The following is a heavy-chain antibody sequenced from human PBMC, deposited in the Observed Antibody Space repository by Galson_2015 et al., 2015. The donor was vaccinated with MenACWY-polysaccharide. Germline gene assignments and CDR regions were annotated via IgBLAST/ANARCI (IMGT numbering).Heavy chain of an antibody. D-gene: IGHD2-2*01. CDR1: RFTFSSYT. V-gene: IGHV3-23*01. CDR3: ARDYCSRTSCYGLDV. Sequence: SLRLSCAASRFTFSSYTMSWVRQAPGKGLEWVSGVSGSGASTYYADSVKGRFTISRDNSKNTMYVQMNDLRAEDTATYYCARDYCSRTSCYGLDVWGQGTTVTVSS. J-gene: IGHJ6*02. CDR2: VSGSGAST.